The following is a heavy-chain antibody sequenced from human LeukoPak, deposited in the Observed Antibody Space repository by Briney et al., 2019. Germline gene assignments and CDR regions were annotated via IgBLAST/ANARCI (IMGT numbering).Heavy chain of an antibody. CDR2: ISSSSSYI. V-gene: IGHV3-21*01. J-gene: IGHJ4*02. CDR1: GFTFSSYS. CDR3: ARALIVIVPAAIIPDDY. D-gene: IGHD2-2*01. Sequence: GGSLRLSCAASGFTFSSYSMNWVRQAPGKGLEWVSSISSSSSYIYYADSVKGRFTISRDNAKNSLYLQMNSLRAEDTAVYYCARALIVIVPAAIIPDDYWGQGTLVTVSS.